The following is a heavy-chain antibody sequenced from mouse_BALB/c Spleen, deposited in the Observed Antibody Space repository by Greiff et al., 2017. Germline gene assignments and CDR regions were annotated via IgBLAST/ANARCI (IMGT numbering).Heavy chain of an antibody. CDR1: GYSFNGYT. J-gene: IGHJ3*01. CDR3: ARSYRYDGAWFAY. CDR2: INPYNGGT. D-gene: IGHD2-14*01. Sequence: DVQLQESGPELVKPGASMKISCKASGYSFNGYTMNWVKQSHGKNLEWIGLINPYNGGTSYNQKFKGKATLTVDKSSSTAYMELLSLTSEDSAVYYCARSYRYDGAWFAYWGQGTLVTVSA. V-gene: IGHV1-18*01.